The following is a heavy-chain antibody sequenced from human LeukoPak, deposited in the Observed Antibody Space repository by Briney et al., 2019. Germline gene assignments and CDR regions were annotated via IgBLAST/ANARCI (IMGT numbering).Heavy chain of an antibody. CDR3: AKSRYGSGSSIDY. Sequence: GGSLRLSCAASGFTFSSYAMSWVRQAPGKGLEWVSGISGSGGSTYCADSVKGRFTISRDNSKNTLYVQMNSLRAEDTAVYYSAKSRYGSGSSIDYWGQGTLVTVSS. CDR1: GFTFSSYA. D-gene: IGHD3-10*01. V-gene: IGHV3-23*01. J-gene: IGHJ4*02. CDR2: ISGSGGST.